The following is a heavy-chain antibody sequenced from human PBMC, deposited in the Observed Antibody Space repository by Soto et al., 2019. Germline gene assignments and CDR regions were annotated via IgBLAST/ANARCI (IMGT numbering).Heavy chain of an antibody. CDR1: GGSLPKYY. D-gene: IGHD3-3*01. CDR2: VSTSGNV. V-gene: IGHV4-4*07. Sequence: ASETLSLTCTVSGGSLPKYYWGWIRQPAGEGLEWIGRVSTSGNVVSKASLRSRLTMSVDTSKNQFSLRLTSVTAADTAVYYCARDNNDFWSLYPLAFDYWGQGALVTVSS. J-gene: IGHJ4*02. CDR3: ARDNNDFWSLYPLAFDY.